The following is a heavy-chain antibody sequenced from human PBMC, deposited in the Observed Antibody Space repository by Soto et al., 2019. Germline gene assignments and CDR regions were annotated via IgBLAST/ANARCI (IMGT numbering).Heavy chain of an antibody. V-gene: IGHV3-30*18. J-gene: IGHJ6*02. CDR2: ISYDGSKK. Sequence: QVQLVESGGGVVQPGRSLRLSCAASGFTFSNYAIHWVRQAPGKGLMWVAVISYDGSKKYYVDSVERRFTISRDKAKNTLYLQMNSLRDEDTAGYFCAKDLGSIAVAGTDYSYVMDVWGQGTTVTVSS. D-gene: IGHD6-19*01. CDR3: AKDLGSIAVAGTDYSYVMDV. CDR1: GFTFSNYA.